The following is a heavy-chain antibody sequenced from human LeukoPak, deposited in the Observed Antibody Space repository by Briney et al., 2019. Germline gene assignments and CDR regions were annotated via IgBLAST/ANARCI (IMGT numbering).Heavy chain of an antibody. V-gene: IGHV4-59*01. CDR3: AREATVNNWYFDL. CDR1: GGSISSYY. Sequence: SETLSLTCTVSGGSISSYYWSWIRQPPGKGLEWIGYIYYSGSTNYKLSLKRRATISVDTSKNQFSLTLSSVTAADTAVYYCAREATVNNWYFDLWGRGTLVTVSS. D-gene: IGHD4-17*01. J-gene: IGHJ2*01. CDR2: IYYSGST.